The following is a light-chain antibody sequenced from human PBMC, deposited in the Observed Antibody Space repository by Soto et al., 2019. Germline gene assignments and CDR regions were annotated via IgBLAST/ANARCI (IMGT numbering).Light chain of an antibody. CDR3: QSYDSSLRVL. Sequence: QSVLTQPPSVSGAPGQSVTIPCTGSRSNIGSGFDVHWYQQVPGTAPKLLIFGNNNRPSGVPDRFSGSKSGSSASLAIAGLQAEDEADYFCQSYDSSLRVLFGGGTKLTVL. CDR1: RSNIGSGFD. J-gene: IGLJ2*01. CDR2: GNN. V-gene: IGLV1-40*01.